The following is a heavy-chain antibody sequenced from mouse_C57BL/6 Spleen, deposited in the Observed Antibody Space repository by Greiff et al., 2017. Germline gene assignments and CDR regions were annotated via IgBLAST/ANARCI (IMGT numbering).Heavy chain of an antibody. CDR3: ARDGQLGRFAY. CDR1: GYSITSGYY. D-gene: IGHD4-1*02. Sequence: EVKLLESGPGLVKPSQSLSLTCSVTGYSITSGYYWNWIRQFPGNKLEWMGYISYDGSNNYNPSLKNRITITRDTSKNKFFLKLNTVTTEDTATYYCARDGQLGRFAYWGQGTLVTVSA. CDR2: ISYDGSN. J-gene: IGHJ3*01. V-gene: IGHV3-6*01.